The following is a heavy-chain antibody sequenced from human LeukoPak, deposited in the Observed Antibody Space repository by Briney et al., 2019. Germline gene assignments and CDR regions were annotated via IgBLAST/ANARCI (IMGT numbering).Heavy chain of an antibody. D-gene: IGHD1-26*01. Sequence: GGSLRLSCAASGFTVSSSYMSWVRQAPGKGLEWVSVIYSGGSTYYADSVKGRFTISRDNSKNTLYLQMNSLRAEDTAVYYCANRRKSFYGMDVWGQGTTVTVSS. V-gene: IGHV3-53*01. CDR1: GFTVSSSY. CDR3: ANRRKSFYGMDV. J-gene: IGHJ6*02. CDR2: IYSGGST.